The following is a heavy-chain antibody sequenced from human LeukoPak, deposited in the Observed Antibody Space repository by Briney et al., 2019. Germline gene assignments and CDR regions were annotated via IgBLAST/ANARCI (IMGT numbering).Heavy chain of an antibody. CDR3: ARGGGRQYSSSWFVDY. CDR1: GFTVSSNY. CDR2: IYSGGST. D-gene: IGHD6-13*01. Sequence: PGGSLRLSCAASGFTVSSNYMSWVRQAPGKGLEWVSVIYSGGSTYYADSVKGRFTISRDNSKNTLYLQMNSLRAEDTAVYYCARGGGRQYSSSWFVDYWGQGTLVTVSS. V-gene: IGHV3-53*01. J-gene: IGHJ4*02.